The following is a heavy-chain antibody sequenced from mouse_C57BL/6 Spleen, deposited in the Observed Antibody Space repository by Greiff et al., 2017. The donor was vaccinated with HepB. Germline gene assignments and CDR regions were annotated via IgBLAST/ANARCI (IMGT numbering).Heavy chain of an antibody. V-gene: IGHV1-15*01. CDR2: IDPETGGT. Sequence: VKLQQSGAELVRPGASVTLSCKASGYTFTDYEMHWVKQTPVHGLEWIGAIDPETGGTAYNQKFKGKAILTADKSSSTAYMELRSLTSEDSAVYYCTRGGSNYWFAYWGQGTLVTVSA. J-gene: IGHJ3*01. CDR1: GYTFTDYE. D-gene: IGHD2-5*01. CDR3: TRGGSNYWFAY.